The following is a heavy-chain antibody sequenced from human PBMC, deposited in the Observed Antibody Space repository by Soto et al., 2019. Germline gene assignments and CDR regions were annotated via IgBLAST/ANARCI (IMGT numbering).Heavy chain of an antibody. Sequence: SETLSLTCTVSGGSISTSGYYWSWIRQHPGKGLEWIASIHYTGSMYYNPSLKSRVTISVDTSRGQFTLKVNSVTAADTALYYCARRAYSYGSDYFFDNWGQG. CDR1: GGSISTSGYY. CDR2: IHYTGSM. CDR3: ARRAYSYGSDYFFDN. J-gene: IGHJ4*02. V-gene: IGHV4-31*03. D-gene: IGHD5-18*01.